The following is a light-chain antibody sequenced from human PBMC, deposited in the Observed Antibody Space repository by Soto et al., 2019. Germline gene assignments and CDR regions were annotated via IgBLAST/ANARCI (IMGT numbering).Light chain of an antibody. V-gene: IGKV1-39*01. J-gene: IGKJ5*01. CDR3: QQLNTYPPIT. Sequence: DIQMTQCPSSLSASVGDSLTITCRSSQYISTYLNWYQQKPGKAPKLLIYVASNLQSGVPSRFSGSGSGTDFTLTISSLQPEDIATYYCQQLNTYPPITFCQGTRLEVK. CDR1: QYISTY. CDR2: VAS.